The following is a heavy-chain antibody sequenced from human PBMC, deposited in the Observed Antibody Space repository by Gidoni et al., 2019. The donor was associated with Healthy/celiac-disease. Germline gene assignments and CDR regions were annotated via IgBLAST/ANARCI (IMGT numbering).Heavy chain of an antibody. CDR3: TTGEGSSSSPLPFYYYYYYMDV. Sequence: EVQLVESGGGLVKPGGSVRLSCAASGFTFSNAWMNWFRQAPGKGLEWVGRIKSKTDGGTTDYAAPVKGRFTISRDDSKNTLYLQMNSLKTEDTAVYYCTTGEGSSSSPLPFYYYYYYMDVWGKGTTVTVSS. V-gene: IGHV3-15*07. CDR2: IKSKTDGGTT. CDR1: GFTFSNAW. D-gene: IGHD6-6*01. J-gene: IGHJ6*03.